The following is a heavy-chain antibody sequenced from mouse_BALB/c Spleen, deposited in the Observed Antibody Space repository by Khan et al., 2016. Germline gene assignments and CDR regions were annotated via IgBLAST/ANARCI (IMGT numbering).Heavy chain of an antibody. CDR2: INTYTGEP. CDR3: AGDGRRPFAY. D-gene: IGHD1-1*01. J-gene: IGHJ3*01. V-gene: IGHV9-3-1*01. CDR1: GYTFTNYG. Sequence: QIQLVQSGPELKKPGETVKISCKASGYTFTNYGMNWVKQAPGKGLKWMAWINTYTGEPTYADDFKGRFAFSLETSASTAYLQINNLKNEDTATYFCAGDGRRPFAYWGQGTLVTVSA.